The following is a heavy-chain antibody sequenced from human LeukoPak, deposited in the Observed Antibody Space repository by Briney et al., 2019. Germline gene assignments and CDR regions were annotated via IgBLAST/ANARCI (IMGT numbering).Heavy chain of an antibody. V-gene: IGHV3-9*01. CDR2: ISWNSGSI. CDR3: AKDYSSSWYGGYFDY. Sequence: PGRSLRLSCAASGFTFDDYAMHWVRQAPGKGLEWVSGISWNSGSIVYADSVKGRFTISRDNAKNSLYLQMNSLRAEDTALYYCAKDYSSSWYGGYFDYWGQGTLVTVSS. CDR1: GFTFDDYA. D-gene: IGHD6-13*01. J-gene: IGHJ4*02.